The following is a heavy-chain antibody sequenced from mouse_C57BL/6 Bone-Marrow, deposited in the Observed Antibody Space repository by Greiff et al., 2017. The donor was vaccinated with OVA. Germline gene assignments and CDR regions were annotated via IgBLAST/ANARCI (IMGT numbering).Heavy chain of an antibody. Sequence: DVQLVESVAELVRPGASVKLSCTASGFNIKNTYMHWVKQRPEQGLEWIGRIDPANDNTKYAPKFQGKATMTADTSSNTAYLQLSSLSSEDTAVYCGARGNFGSSFYAMDYWGQGTSVTVSS. CDR2: IDPANDNT. D-gene: IGHD1-1*01. J-gene: IGHJ4*01. CDR1: GFNIKNTY. V-gene: IGHV14-3*01. CDR3: ARGNFGSSFYAMDY.